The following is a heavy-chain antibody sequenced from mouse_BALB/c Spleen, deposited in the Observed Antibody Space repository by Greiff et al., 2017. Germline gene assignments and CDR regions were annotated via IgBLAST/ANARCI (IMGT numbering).Heavy chain of an antibody. CDR1: GYTFTSYW. D-gene: IGHD1-1*02. CDR3: ARGGDYGAMDY. CDR2: IYPGNSDT. Sequence: VQLQQSGTVLARPGASVKMSCKASGYTFTSYWMHWVKQRPGQGLEWIGAIYPGNSDTSYNQKFKGKAKLTAVTSTSTAYMELSSLTNEDSAVYYCARGGDYGAMDYWGQGTSVTVSS. V-gene: IGHV1-5*01. J-gene: IGHJ4*01.